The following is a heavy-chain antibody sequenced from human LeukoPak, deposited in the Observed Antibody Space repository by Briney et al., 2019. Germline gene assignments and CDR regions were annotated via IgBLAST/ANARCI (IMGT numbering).Heavy chain of an antibody. CDR2: IYASGST. D-gene: IGHD3-22*01. CDR1: GGSISFYY. CDR3: ARDVGYYDSSAFDS. Sequence: SETLSLTCTVSGGSISFYYWNWFRQPAGKGLEWIGRIYASGSTNYNPSLKSRVTMSVDTSKNQFSLKLNFVTAADTAVYYCARDVGYYDSSAFDSWGQGTLVTVSS. J-gene: IGHJ4*02. V-gene: IGHV4-4*07.